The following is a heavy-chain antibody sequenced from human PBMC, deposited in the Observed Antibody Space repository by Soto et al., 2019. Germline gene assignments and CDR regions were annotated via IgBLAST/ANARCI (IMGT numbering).Heavy chain of an antibody. J-gene: IGHJ4*02. D-gene: IGHD3-9*01. CDR3: ARSETGYSRFDY. CDR1: GYTFTGNA. CDR2: IDPGNGNT. V-gene: IGHV1-3*01. Sequence: QVKLVQSGAEVKNPGASVKVSCRASGYTFTGNAIHWIRQAPGQRLEWIGKIDPGNGNTKYSQNFQGRVTITRDTSASAAYMELNTLGSEDTSIYYCARSETGYSRFDYWGQGTLVTVSS.